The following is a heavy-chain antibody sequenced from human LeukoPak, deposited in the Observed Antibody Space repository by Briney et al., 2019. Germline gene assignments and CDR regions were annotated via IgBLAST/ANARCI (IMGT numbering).Heavy chain of an antibody. CDR2: INPNSGGT. D-gene: IGHD2-15*01. V-gene: IGHV1-18*01. CDR1: GYTFTNYD. J-gene: IGHJ4*02. CDR3: ARGGGGRWRPFDY. Sequence: ASVKVSCKTSGYTFTNYDINWVRQATGQGLEWMGWINPNSGGTNYAQKLQGRVTMTTDTSTSTAYMELRSLRSDDTAVYYCARGGGGRWRPFDYWGQGTLVTVSS.